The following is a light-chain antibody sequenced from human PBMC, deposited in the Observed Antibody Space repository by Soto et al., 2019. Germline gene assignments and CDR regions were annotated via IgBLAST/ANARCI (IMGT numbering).Light chain of an antibody. Sequence: DIQMTQPPSSVSASVGDRVTITCRASQSISSWLAWYQQKPGTAPKLLIYHASTLESGVPSRFSGSGSGTEFTLTISSLQPDDFATYYCQQYNSYSFGQGTKVDI. V-gene: IGKV1-5*01. CDR1: QSISSW. CDR2: HAS. CDR3: QQYNSYS. J-gene: IGKJ1*01.